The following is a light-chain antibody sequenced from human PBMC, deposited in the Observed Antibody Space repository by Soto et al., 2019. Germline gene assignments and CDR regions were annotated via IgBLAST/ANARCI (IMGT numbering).Light chain of an antibody. Sequence: QSALTQPASVSGSPGQSITIPCTGSSSDVGGYNYVSWYQQHPGKAPKLMIYDVNNRPSGVSNRFSGSKSGNTASLTISGLQAEDEADYYCSSYTTSPILGYVFGTGTKVTVL. CDR1: SSDVGGYNY. V-gene: IGLV2-14*01. CDR2: DVN. J-gene: IGLJ1*01. CDR3: SSYTTSPILGYV.